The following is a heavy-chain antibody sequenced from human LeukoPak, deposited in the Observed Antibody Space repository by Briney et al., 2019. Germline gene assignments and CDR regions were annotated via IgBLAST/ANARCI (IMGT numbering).Heavy chain of an antibody. Sequence: SETLSLTCAVYGGSFSGYYWSWIRQPPGKGLEWIGEINHSGSTNYNPSLKSRVTISVDTSKNQFSLKLSSVTAADTAVYYCARGRESNWFDPWGQGTLVTVSS. CDR1: GGSFSGYY. CDR2: INHSGST. D-gene: IGHD3-10*01. CDR3: ARGRESNWFDP. V-gene: IGHV4-34*01. J-gene: IGHJ5*02.